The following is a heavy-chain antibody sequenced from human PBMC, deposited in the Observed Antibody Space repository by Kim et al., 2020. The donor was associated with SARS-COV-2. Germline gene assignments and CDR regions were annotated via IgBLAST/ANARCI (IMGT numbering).Heavy chain of an antibody. CDR2: ISYDGSNK. J-gene: IGHJ4*01. V-gene: IGHV3-30*18. CDR3: AKDRYDYSIYNYFDY. Sequence: GGSLRLSCAASGFTFSSYGMHWVRQAPGKGLEWVAVISYDGSNKYYADSVKGRFTISRDNSKNTLYLQMNSLRAEDTAVYYCAKDRYDYSIYNYFDYWG. CDR1: GFTFSSYG. D-gene: IGHD4-4*01.